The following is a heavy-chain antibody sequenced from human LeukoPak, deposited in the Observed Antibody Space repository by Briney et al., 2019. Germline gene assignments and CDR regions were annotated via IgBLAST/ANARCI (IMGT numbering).Heavy chain of an antibody. D-gene: IGHD3-10*01. CDR3: ARYYGSGSLDY. Sequence: PGRSLRVSCAASGFTFSDYGMHWVRQAPGKGLEWVALISYDGSNKYYADSVKGRFTISRDTSKNTLHLQMDSLRVEDTAMYYCARYYGSGSLDYWGQGTLVTVSS. J-gene: IGHJ4*02. CDR1: GFTFSDYG. CDR2: ISYDGSNK. V-gene: IGHV3-30*03.